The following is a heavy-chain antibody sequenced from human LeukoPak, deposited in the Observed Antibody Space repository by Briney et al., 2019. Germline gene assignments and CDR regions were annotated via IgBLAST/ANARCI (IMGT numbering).Heavy chain of an antibody. V-gene: IGHV4-31*03. CDR3: ARVKRSYYEA. CDR2: IYYSGST. Sequence: SETLSLTCTVSGGSISSGGYYWSWIRQHPGKGLEWIGYIYYSGSTYYNPSLKSRVTISVDTSKNQFSLKLSSVTAADTAVYYCARVKRSYYEAWGQGTLVTVSS. CDR1: GGSISSGGYY. D-gene: IGHD1-26*01. J-gene: IGHJ4*02.